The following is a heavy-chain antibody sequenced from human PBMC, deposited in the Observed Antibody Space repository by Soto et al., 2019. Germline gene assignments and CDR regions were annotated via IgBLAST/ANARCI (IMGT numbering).Heavy chain of an antibody. D-gene: IGHD1-26*01. Sequence: GESLKISCSASGFTFSNYVMSWVLQAPGKGLEWGSAINDSGGSTYYADSVKRRLTISRDNSKNTLYLQMNSLRAEDTAIYYCAKAPYRGSSDYWGLGTLVTVSS. CDR2: INDSGGST. V-gene: IGHV3-23*01. CDR3: AKAPYRGSSDY. J-gene: IGHJ4*02. CDR1: GFTFSNYV.